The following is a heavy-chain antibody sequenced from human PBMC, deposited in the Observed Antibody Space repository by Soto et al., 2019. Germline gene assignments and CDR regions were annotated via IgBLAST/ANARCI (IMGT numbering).Heavy chain of an antibody. J-gene: IGHJ5*02. CDR1: GGSIDRSNYY. CDR2: IYYSGST. CDR3: ARELFGRSVWFDP. Sequence: SETLSLTCNVSGGSIDRSNYYWGWIRQPPGKGLEWIGNIYYSGSTYYNPSLKSRVTISVDTSKNQFSLKLSSVTAADTAVYYCARELFGRSVWFDPWGQGTLVTVSS. V-gene: IGHV4-39*07. D-gene: IGHD3-10*01.